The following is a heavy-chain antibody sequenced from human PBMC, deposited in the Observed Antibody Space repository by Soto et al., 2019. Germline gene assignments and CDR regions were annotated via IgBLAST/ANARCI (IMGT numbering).Heavy chain of an antibody. D-gene: IGHD2-15*01. Sequence: GGSLRLSCAASGFTFSSYAMSWVRQAPGKGLEWVSGISWNSGSIGYADSVKGRFTISRDNAKNSLYLQMNSLRAEDTALYYCAKDKSSSLATPDAFDIWGQGTMVTVSS. J-gene: IGHJ3*02. CDR1: GFTFSSYA. CDR2: ISWNSGSI. V-gene: IGHV3-9*01. CDR3: AKDKSSSLATPDAFDI.